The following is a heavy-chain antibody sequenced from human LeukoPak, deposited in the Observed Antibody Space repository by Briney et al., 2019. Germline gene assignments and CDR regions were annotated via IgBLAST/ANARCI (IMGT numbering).Heavy chain of an antibody. V-gene: IGHV5-51*01. CDR2: IYPGDSDT. J-gene: IGHJ4*02. CDR1: GYSFTSYW. Sequence: GESLKISCKGSGYSFTSYWIGWVRQMPGKGLEWMGIIYPGDSDTRYSPSFQGQVTISADKSISTAYLQWSSLKASDTAMYYCARHAPVTMIVVALPDYWGQGTLVTVSS. D-gene: IGHD3-22*01. CDR3: ARHAPVTMIVVALPDY.